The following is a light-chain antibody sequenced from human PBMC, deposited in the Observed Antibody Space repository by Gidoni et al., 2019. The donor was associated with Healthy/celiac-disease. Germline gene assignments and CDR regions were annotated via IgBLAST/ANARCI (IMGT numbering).Light chain of an antibody. CDR3: QSYDSSLSGYV. J-gene: IGLJ1*01. Sequence: QSVLTQPPSVSGAPGPRGTISCTGSSSNIGAGYDVHWFQQLPGTAPKLLIYVNSNRPSGVPDRFSGSKSGTSASLAITGLQAEDEADYYCQSYDSSLSGYVFGTGTKVTVL. CDR2: VNS. CDR1: SSNIGAGYD. V-gene: IGLV1-40*01.